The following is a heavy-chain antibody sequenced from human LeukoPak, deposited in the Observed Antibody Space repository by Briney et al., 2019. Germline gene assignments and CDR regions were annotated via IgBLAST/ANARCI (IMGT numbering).Heavy chain of an antibody. V-gene: IGHV3-30-3*01. CDR1: GFTFSIYA. J-gene: IGHJ5*02. CDR3: VRGVGGDSRFDP. CDR2: ISYDGSNK. D-gene: IGHD1-26*01. Sequence: GRSLRLSCPASGFTFSIYAMHWVRQAPGNGPEWVAVISYDGSNKYYADSVKGRFTISRDNAKNSLYLQMNSLRAEDTAVYYCVRGVGGDSRFDPWGRGTLVTVSS.